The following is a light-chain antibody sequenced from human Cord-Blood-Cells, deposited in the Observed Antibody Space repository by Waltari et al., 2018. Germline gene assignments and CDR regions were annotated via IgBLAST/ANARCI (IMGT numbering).Light chain of an antibody. CDR3: QQSYSTPLT. V-gene: IGKV1-39*01. J-gene: IGKJ4*01. CDR1: QSISSY. CDR2: AAT. Sequence: DIQMTQSPSSLSVSVGDRVTITCRASQSISSYLNWYQQKPGKAPKLLIYAATSLQSGVPSKFSGRGSGTDFTVTISSPEPEDFATLYCQQSYSTPLTFGGGTKVEIK.